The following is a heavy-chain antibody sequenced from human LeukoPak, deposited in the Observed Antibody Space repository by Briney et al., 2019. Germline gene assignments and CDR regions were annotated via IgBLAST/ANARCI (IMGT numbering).Heavy chain of an antibody. V-gene: IGHV3-73*01. CDR2: IRSKANSYAT. D-gene: IGHD6-13*01. CDR3: TRSLTGYSSSWYPID. J-gene: IGHJ4*02. CDR1: GFTFSGSA. Sequence: GGSLRLSCAASGFTFSGSAMHWVRQASGKGLEWVGRIRSKANSYATVYAASVKGRFTISRDDSKNTAYLQMNSLKTEDTAVYYCTRSLTGYSSSWYPIDWGQGTLVTVSS.